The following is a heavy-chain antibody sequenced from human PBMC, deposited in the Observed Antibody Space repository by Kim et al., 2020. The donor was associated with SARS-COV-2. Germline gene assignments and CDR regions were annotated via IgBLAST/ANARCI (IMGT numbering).Heavy chain of an antibody. CDR2: IYYSGST. CDR1: GGSISSGGYY. D-gene: IGHD3-10*01. CDR3: ARDPGMVRGVATHYFDY. V-gene: IGHV4-31*03. Sequence: SETLSLTCTVSGGSISSGGYYWSWIRQHPGKGLEWIGYIYYSGSTYYNPSLKSRVTISVDTSKNQFSLKLSSVTAADTAVYYCARDPGMVRGVATHYFDYWGQGTLVTVSS. J-gene: IGHJ4*02.